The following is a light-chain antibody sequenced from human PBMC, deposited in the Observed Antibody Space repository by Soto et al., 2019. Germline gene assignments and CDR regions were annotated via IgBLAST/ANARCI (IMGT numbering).Light chain of an antibody. J-gene: IGKJ1*01. CDR1: QSISTW. CDR2: KAS. V-gene: IGKV1-5*03. Sequence: DIQMTQSPSTLSASVGDRVTIPCRASQSISTWLACDQQKPGKAPNLLIYKASSLETGVPSRFSGSGSGTEFTLTISSLQPDDFATYYCQQYNSYSPTFGQGTK. CDR3: QQYNSYSPT.